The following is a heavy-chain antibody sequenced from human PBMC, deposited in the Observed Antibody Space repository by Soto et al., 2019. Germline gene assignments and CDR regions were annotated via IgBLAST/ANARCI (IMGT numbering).Heavy chain of an antibody. V-gene: IGHV1-69*04. Sequence: QVQLVQSGAEVKRPGSSVKVSCKASGDTFNFYSINWVRQAPGLGLEWMGRVNPIVSMSNYAQRIQGRVTMTADKSTSTDYMELSGLRSEDTAIYYCGTSYGSGCRAFDYGGKGALVTVS. J-gene: IGHJ4*02. CDR1: GDTFNFYS. CDR2: VNPIVSMS. D-gene: IGHD3-10*01. CDR3: GTSYGSGCRAFDY.